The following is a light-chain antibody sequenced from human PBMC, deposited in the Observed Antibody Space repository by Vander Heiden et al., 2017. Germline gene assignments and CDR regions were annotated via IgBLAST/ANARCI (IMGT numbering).Light chain of an antibody. Sequence: DPVSITCRASQGISSYLAWYQQKPGKAPKLLIYAASTLQSGVPSRFSGSGSGTEFTLTISSLQPEDFATYYCQQLNSFPITFGQGTLMEIK. CDR1: QGISSY. CDR2: AAS. J-gene: IGKJ5*01. CDR3: QQLNSFPIT. V-gene: IGKV1-9*01.